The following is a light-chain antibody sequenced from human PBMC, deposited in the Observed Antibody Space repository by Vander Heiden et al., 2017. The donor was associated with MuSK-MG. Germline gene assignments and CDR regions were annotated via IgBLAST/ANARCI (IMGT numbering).Light chain of an antibody. CDR3: QKYNSDPRGFT. J-gene: IGKJ3*01. CDR1: QGISNY. V-gene: IGKV1-27*01. Sequence: DIQMTQSPSSLSASVEDRVTITCRASQGISNYLAWYQQKPGKVPKLLIYAASTLQSGVPSRFSGSGSGTDFTLTISSLQPEDVATYYCQKYNSDPRGFTFGHGTKVDIK. CDR2: AAS.